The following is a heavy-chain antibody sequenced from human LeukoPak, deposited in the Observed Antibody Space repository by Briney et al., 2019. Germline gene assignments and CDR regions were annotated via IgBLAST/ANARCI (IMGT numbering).Heavy chain of an antibody. CDR1: RFTFSNYA. V-gene: IGHV3-23*01. CDR2: ISGSGVST. Sequence: PGGSLRLSCAASRFTFSNYAMNWVRQTPGKGLEWVSGISGSGVSTYYADSVKGRFTISRDNFNNTLYLQMNRLRVEDTAVYYCASRSPASDYWGQGTLVTVSS. CDR3: ASRSPASDY. D-gene: IGHD2-2*01. J-gene: IGHJ4*02.